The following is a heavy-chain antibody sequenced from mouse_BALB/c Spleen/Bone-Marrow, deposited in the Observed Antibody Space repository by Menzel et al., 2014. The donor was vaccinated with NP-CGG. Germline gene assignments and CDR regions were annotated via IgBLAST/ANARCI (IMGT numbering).Heavy chain of an antibody. D-gene: IGHD2-1*01. V-gene: IGHV5-17*02. CDR1: GFTFSSFG. CDR3: ARGSGYGIWYFDV. CDR2: ISSGSSTI. J-gene: IGHJ1*01. Sequence: EVKLVESGGGLVQPGGSRKLSCAASGFTFSSFGMHWVRQAPEKGLEWVAYISSGSSTIYYADTVKGRFTISRDNPKNTLFLQMTSLRSEDTAMYYCARGSGYGIWYFDVRGAGTTVTVSS.